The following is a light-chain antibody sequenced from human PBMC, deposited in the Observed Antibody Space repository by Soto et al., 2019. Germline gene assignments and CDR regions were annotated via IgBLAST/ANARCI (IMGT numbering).Light chain of an antibody. V-gene: IGLV2-23*01. CDR1: SSDVGVYSL. CDR3: CSYAGSTNFVL. CDR2: EGS. Sequence: QSALTQPASVSGSPGQSIIISCTGASSDVGVYSLVSWYQQHPGKAPKLMIYEGSRRPSGVSNRFSGSTSDNTASLTISGLQAEDEADYYCCSYAGSTNFVLFGGGTKVTVL. J-gene: IGLJ3*02.